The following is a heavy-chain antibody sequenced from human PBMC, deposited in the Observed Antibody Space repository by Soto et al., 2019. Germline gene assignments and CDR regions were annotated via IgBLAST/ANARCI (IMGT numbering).Heavy chain of an antibody. Sequence: SETLSLTCTVSGGSISSYYWSWIRQPPGKGLEWIGYIYYSGSTNYNPSLKSRVTISVDTSKNQFSLKLSSVTAADTAVYYCASLPTGIAAAGEDYWGQGTLVTVSS. V-gene: IGHV4-59*01. CDR3: ASLPTGIAAAGEDY. CDR2: IYYSGST. J-gene: IGHJ4*02. D-gene: IGHD6-13*01. CDR1: GGSISSYY.